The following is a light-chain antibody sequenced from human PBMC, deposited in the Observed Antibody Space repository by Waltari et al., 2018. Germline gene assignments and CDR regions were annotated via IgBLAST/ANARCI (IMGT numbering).Light chain of an antibody. J-gene: IGKJ4*02. V-gene: IGKV3-11*01. CDR3: QQRSNWPPG. CDR1: QSVSSY. CDR2: DAS. Sequence: EIVSTQSPATLSLSPGERATLSCRASQSVSSYLAWYQQKPGQAPRLLIYDASNRATGIPARFSGSGSGTDFTLTISSLEPEDFAVYYCQQRSNWPPGFGGGTKVEIK.